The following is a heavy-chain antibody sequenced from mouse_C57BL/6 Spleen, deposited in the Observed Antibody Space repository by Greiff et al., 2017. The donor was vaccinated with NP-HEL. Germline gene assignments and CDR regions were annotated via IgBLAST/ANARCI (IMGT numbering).Heavy chain of an antibody. Sequence: EVKLVESGPGMVKPSQSLSLTCTVTGYSITSGYDWHWIRHFPGNKLEWMGYISYSGSTNYNPSLKSRISITHDTSKNHFFLKLNSVTTEDTATYYCARVPYYYGSSRYFDVWGTGTTVTVSS. CDR2: ISYSGST. J-gene: IGHJ1*03. CDR1: GYSITSGYD. D-gene: IGHD1-1*01. CDR3: ARVPYYYGSSRYFDV. V-gene: IGHV3-1*01.